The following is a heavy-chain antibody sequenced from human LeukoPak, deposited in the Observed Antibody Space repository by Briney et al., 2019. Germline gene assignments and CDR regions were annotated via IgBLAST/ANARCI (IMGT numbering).Heavy chain of an antibody. CDR3: ARASFWESPINWFDP. CDR2: ISAYNGNT. Sequence: ASVKVSCKASGYTFTSYGISWVRQAPGQGLEWMGWISAYNGNTNYARKLQGRVTMTTDTSTSTAYMELRSLRSDDTAVYYCARASFWESPINWFDPWGQGTLVTVSS. J-gene: IGHJ5*02. V-gene: IGHV1-18*01. D-gene: IGHD3-16*01. CDR1: GYTFTSYG.